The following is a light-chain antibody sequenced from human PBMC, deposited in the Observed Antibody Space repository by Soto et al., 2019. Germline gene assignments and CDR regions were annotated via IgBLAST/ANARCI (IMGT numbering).Light chain of an antibody. J-gene: IGLJ1*01. CDR2: DVS. CDR1: RSDIGTYNY. CDR3: MSYTTTSSFV. Sequence: QSVLTQPASMSGSPGQSITISCTGTRSDIGTYNYLSWYQQHPGKAPRLVISDVSNRTSGVSNRFSGSKSGNTASLTITGLQSEDEADYYCMSYTTTSSFVFGSGTKVTV. V-gene: IGLV2-14*03.